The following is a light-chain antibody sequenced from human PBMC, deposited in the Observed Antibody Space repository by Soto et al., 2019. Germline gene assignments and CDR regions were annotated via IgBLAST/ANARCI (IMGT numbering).Light chain of an antibody. V-gene: IGKV3-20*01. CDR1: QSLNRG. CDR3: QQYGSKIT. J-gene: IGKJ5*01. CDR2: GAS. Sequence: ELVLPQSPAPLSLSPGERATLSCRASQSLNRGLAWYQQKPGQSPRLLILGASIRATGIPARFSGSGSGTDFTLTISRLEPEDFAVYYCQQYGSKITFGQGTRLEIK.